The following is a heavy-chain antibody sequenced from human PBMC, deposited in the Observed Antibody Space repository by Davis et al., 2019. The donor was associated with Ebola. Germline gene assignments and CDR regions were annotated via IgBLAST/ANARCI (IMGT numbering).Heavy chain of an antibody. CDR3: ATTQWLREFDN. D-gene: IGHD6-19*01. Sequence: GGSLRLSCAASGFTVRSNHMSWVRQAPGKGLEWVSVIYDHSTAYADSVRGRFIISRDKSNNTLYLEMNSLRVDDTAVYYCATTQWLREFDNWGQGTLVTVSS. CDR1: GFTVRSNH. V-gene: IGHV3-53*05. J-gene: IGHJ4*02. CDR2: IYDHST.